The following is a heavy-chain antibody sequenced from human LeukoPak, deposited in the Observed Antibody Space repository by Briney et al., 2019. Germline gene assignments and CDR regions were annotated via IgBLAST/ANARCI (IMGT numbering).Heavy chain of an antibody. V-gene: IGHV3-23*01. CDR3: APEPLRGKGLTFDY. CDR2: ISGSGGST. Sequence: GGSLRLSCAASGFTFSSYSMSWVRQAPGEGLEWVSAISGSGGSTYYADSVNGRFTISRDNSKTTLYLQMNSLRAEDTAVYYCAPEPLRGKGLTFDYWGQGTLVTVSS. CDR1: GFTFSSYS. J-gene: IGHJ4*02. D-gene: IGHD3-16*01.